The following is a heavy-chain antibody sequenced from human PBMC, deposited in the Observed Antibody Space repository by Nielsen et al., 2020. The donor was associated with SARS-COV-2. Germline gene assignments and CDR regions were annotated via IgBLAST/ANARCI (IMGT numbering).Heavy chain of an antibody. D-gene: IGHD3-3*01. Sequence: SVKVSCKASGGTFSRYGISWVRQAPGQGLEWMGGIIPIFGTANYAQKFQGRVTITADKSTSTAYMELSSLRSEDTAVYYCARSNRRSGSDAFDIWGQGTMVIVSS. J-gene: IGHJ3*02. V-gene: IGHV1-69*06. CDR3: ARSNRRSGSDAFDI. CDR2: IIPIFGTA. CDR1: GGTFSRYG.